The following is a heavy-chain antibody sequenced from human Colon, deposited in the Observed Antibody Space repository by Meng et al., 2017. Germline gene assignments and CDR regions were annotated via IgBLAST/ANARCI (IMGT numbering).Heavy chain of an antibody. J-gene: IGHJ4*02. D-gene: IGHD3-16*01. V-gene: IGHV1-18*01. CDR3: ARDRKSMIRGAPDS. CDR2: IIGYNGDT. Sequence: ASAMVSCKTSCYIFTSYCINWVRRAPGQGLLWMGWIIGYNGDTNYAQSLHGRVILTTDTSASTVYMEQRSLRSDDTAVYYCARDRKSMIRGAPDSWGQGTLVTVSS. CDR1: CYIFTSYC.